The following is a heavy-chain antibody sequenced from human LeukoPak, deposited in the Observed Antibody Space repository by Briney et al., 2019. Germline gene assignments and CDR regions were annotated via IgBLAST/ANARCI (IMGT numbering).Heavy chain of an antibody. CDR2: ISSSGSTI. J-gene: IGHJ6*04. V-gene: IGHV3-48*03. D-gene: IGHD3-10*02. CDR1: GFTFSSYE. CDR3: AELGITMIGGV. Sequence: PGGSLRLSCAASGFTFSSYEMNWVRQAPGKGLEWVSYISSSGSTIYYADSVKGRFTISRDNAKNSLYLQMNSLRAEDTAVYCVAELGITMIGGVWGKGTTVTISS.